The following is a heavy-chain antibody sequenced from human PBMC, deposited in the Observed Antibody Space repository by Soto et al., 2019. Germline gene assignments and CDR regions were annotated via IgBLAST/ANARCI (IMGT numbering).Heavy chain of an antibody. J-gene: IGHJ4*02. V-gene: IGHV4-39*01. D-gene: IGHD3-22*01. CDR3: ARQGLYYYDSSGLDY. CDR1: GGSISSSSYY. Sequence: PSETLSLTCTVSGGSISSSSYYWGWIRQPPGKGLEWIGSIYYSGSTYYNPSLKSRVTISVDTSKNQFSLKLSSVTAADTAVYYCARQGLYYYDSSGLDYWGQGTLVTVSS. CDR2: IYYSGST.